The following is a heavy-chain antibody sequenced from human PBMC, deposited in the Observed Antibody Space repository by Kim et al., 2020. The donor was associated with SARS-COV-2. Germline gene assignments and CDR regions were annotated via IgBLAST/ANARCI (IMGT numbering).Heavy chain of an antibody. CDR1: GFTFSNAW. CDR2: IKSKTDGGTT. D-gene: IGHD6-13*01. V-gene: IGHV3-15*01. Sequence: GGSLRPSCAASGFTFSNAWMSWVRQAPGKGLEWVGRIKSKTDGGTTDYAAPVKGRFTISRDDSKNTLYLQMNSLKTEDTAVYYCTTSVGIASPYGMDVWGQGTTVTVSS. CDR3: TTSVGIASPYGMDV. J-gene: IGHJ6*02.